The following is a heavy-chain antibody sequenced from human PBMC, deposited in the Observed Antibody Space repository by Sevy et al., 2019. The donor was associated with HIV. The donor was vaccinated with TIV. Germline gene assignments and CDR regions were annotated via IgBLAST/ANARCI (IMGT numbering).Heavy chain of an antibody. V-gene: IGHV3-21*01. D-gene: IGHD6-13*01. CDR3: ARVPIIAADGMYYFDY. J-gene: IGHJ4*02. Sequence: GGSLRLSCTASGFTFSSYTINWVRQAPGKGMEWVSSISGESGYIYNAASLKGRFTISRDDAKNSLYLQMNSLRAEDTAVYYCARVPIIAADGMYYFDYWGQGTLVTVSS. CDR1: GFTFSSYT. CDR2: ISGESGYI.